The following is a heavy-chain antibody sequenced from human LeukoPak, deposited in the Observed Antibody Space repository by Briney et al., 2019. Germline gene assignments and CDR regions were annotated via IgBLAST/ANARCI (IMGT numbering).Heavy chain of an antibody. D-gene: IGHD6-13*01. V-gene: IGHV4-38-2*02. CDR3: ARLGGIAAASPLNWFDP. J-gene: IGHJ5*02. CDR2: IYHSGST. Sequence: PSETLSLTCTVSGYSISSGYYWGWIRQPPWKGLEWIGSIYHSGSTYYNPSLKSRVTISVDTSKNQFSLKLSSVTAADTAVYYCARLGGIAAASPLNWFDPWGQGTLVTVSS. CDR1: GYSISSGYY.